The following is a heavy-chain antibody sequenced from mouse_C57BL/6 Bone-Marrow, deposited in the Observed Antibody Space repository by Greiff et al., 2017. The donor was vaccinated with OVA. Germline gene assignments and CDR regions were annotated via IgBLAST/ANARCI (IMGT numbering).Heavy chain of an antibody. V-gene: IGHV3-6*01. CDR2: ISYDGSN. D-gene: IGHD4-1*01. J-gene: IGHJ2*01. Sequence: EVQVVESGPGLVKPSQSLSLTCSVTGYSITSGYYWNWVRQFPGNKLEWMGYISYDGSNNYNPSLKNRISITRDTSKNQFFLKLNSVTTEDTATYYCARDPETGNFYYVDYWGQGTTLTVSS. CDR3: ARDPETGNFYYVDY. CDR1: GYSITSGYY.